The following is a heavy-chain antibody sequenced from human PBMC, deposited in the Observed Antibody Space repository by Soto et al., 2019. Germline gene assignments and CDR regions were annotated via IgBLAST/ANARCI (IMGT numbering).Heavy chain of an antibody. CDR1: GGTFSSYS. J-gene: IGHJ4*02. CDR3: VRGCSDYYDSSGHFDY. CDR2: IIPSFGTA. D-gene: IGHD3-22*01. Sequence: ASVKVSCKASGGTFSSYSISWVRQAPGQGLEWMGGIIPSFGTANYAQKFQGRVTMTADESTGTAYMELSSLRSEDTAVYYCVRGCSDYYDSSGHFDYWGQGTLVTVSS. V-gene: IGHV1-69*13.